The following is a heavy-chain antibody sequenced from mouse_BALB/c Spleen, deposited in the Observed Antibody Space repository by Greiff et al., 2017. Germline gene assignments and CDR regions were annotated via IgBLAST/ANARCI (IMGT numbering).Heavy chain of an antibody. V-gene: IGHV1S81*02. CDR1: GYTFTSYY. D-gene: IGHD4-1*01. J-gene: IGHJ2*01. Sequence: VQLQQSGAELVKPGASVKLSCKASGYTFTSYYMYWVKQRPGQGLEWIGGINPSNGGTNFNEKFKSKATLTVDKSSSTAYMQLSSLTSEDSAVYYCTRGNWDEGTYYFDYWGQGTTLTVSS. CDR2: INPSNGGT. CDR3: TRGNWDEGTYYFDY.